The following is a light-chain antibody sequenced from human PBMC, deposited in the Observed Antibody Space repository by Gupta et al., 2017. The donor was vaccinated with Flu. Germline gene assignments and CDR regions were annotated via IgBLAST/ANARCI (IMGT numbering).Light chain of an antibody. Sequence: QAVVTLESSLTVSPLGTVTLTYAASTETVICSHCPYWFQQKPCHAPRTMIYDTSKRQASTPGRFSGSLPGGKAALTLAGAQTEDEDYYDCLLSDGGPRVFGRGTKLTVL. CDR1: TETVICSHC. V-gene: IGLV7-46*01. CDR2: DTS. J-gene: IGLJ3*02. CDR3: LLSDGGPRV.